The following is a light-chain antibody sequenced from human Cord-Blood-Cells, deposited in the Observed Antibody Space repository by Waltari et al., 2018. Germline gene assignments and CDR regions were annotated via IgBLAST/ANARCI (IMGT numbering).Light chain of an antibody. Sequence: DIQMTQSPSSLSASVGDSVAIPRLASQSLSSYLNWYQQKPGKAPKLLIYATSSLQSGVPSRFSGSGSGTDFTLTISSLQPEDFATYYCQQSYSTPLYSFGQGTKLEIK. V-gene: IGKV1-39*01. CDR3: QQSYSTPLYS. CDR1: QSLSSY. J-gene: IGKJ2*03. CDR2: ATS.